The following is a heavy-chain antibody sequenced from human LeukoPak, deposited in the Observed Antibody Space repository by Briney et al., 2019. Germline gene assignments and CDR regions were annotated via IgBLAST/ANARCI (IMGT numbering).Heavy chain of an antibody. CDR3: ARGDKQLLFNRNKGGFDP. V-gene: IGHV3-30*02. CDR2: KRSDGSNK. J-gene: IGHJ5*02. D-gene: IGHD3-10*01. CDR1: GFTFSSYG. Sequence: GGSLRLSCAASGFTFSSYGMHWVRQAPGMGLEWVAFKRSDGSNKYYADSVKGRFTTSRDNSKNTLYLQMNSLRPDDTAVYYCARGDKQLLFNRNKGGFDPWGQGTLVTVSS.